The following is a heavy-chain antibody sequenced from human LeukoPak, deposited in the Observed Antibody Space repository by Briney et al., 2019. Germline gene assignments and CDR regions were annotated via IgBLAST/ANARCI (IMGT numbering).Heavy chain of an antibody. CDR2: IYCSGST. CDR1: GGSISSYY. V-gene: IGHV4-59*01. CDR3: ARGTYDSSGYYYIGYYFDY. Sequence: KTSETLSLTCTVSGGSISSYYWSWIRQPPGKGLEWIGYIYCSGSTNYNPSLKGRVTISVDTSKNQFSLKLSSVTAADTAVYYCARGTYDSSGYYYIGYYFDYWGQGTLVTVSS. D-gene: IGHD3-22*01. J-gene: IGHJ4*02.